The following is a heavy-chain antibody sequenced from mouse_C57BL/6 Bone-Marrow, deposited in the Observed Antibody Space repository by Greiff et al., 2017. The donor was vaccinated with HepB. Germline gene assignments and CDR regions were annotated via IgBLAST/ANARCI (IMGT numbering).Heavy chain of an antibody. D-gene: IGHD1-1*02. CDR3: TRGGPDYFDY. Sequence: QVHVKQSGAELVRPGSSVKLSCKASGYTFTGYWMHWVKQRPIQGLEWIGNIDPSDSETNYNQKFKDKATLTVDKSSSTAYMQLSSLTSEDSAVYYCTRGGPDYFDYWGQGTTLTVSS. CDR1: GYTFTGYW. V-gene: IGHV1-52*01. CDR2: IDPSDSET. J-gene: IGHJ2*01.